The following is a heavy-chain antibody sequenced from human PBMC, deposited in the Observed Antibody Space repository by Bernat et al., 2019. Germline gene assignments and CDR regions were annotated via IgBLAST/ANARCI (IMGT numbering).Heavy chain of an antibody. CDR1: GGTFSSYA. V-gene: IGHV1-69*01. CDR2: IIPIFGTA. D-gene: IGHD3-22*01. Sequence: QVQLVQSGAEGKKPGSSVKVSCKASGGTFSSYAISWVRQAPGQGREWMGGIIPIFGTANYAQKFQGRVTITADESTSTAYMELSSLRSEDTAVYYCARASRPHYYDSSGYYYVYWFDPWGQGTLVTVSS. J-gene: IGHJ5*02. CDR3: ARASRPHYYDSSGYYYVYWFDP.